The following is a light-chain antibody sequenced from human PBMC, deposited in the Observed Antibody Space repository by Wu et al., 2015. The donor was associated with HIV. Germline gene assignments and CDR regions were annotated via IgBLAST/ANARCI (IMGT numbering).Light chain of an antibody. V-gene: IGKV3-20*01. J-gene: IGKJ2*01. Sequence: EIVLTQSPGTLSLSPGERATLSCRASQSVSSSYLAWYQQKPGQAPRLLIYGASSRATGIPDRFSGGGSGTDFTLTISRLEPEDFAVYDCQQYGSSPYTFGQGTKLEIK. CDR3: QQYGSSPYT. CDR1: QSVSSSY. CDR2: GAS.